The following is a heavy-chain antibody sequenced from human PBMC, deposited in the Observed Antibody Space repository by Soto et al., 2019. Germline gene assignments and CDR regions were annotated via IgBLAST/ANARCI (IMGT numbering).Heavy chain of an antibody. Sequence: QLQLQESGPGLVKPSETLSLTCTVSGGSISSSSYYWGWIRQPPGKGLEWIGSIYYSGSTYYNPSLKSRVTISVDTSKNQFSLKLSSVTAADTAVYYCARSVGYCSGGSCYSGADAFDIWGQGTMVTVSS. CDR2: IYYSGST. CDR1: GGSISSSSYY. CDR3: ARSVGYCSGGSCYSGADAFDI. V-gene: IGHV4-39*01. D-gene: IGHD2-15*01. J-gene: IGHJ3*02.